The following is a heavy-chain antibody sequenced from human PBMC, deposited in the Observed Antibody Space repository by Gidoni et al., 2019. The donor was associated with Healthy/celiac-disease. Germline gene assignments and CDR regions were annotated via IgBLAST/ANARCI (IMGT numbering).Heavy chain of an antibody. CDR1: GFTFSSYW. V-gene: IGHV3-7*01. CDR3: ARTKYSSSWLMYWYFDL. Sequence: EVQLVESGGGLVQPGGSLRLSCAASGFTFSSYWMSWVRQAPGKGLEWVANIKQDGSEKYYVDSVKGRFTISRDNAKNSLYLQMNSLRAEDTAVYYCARTKYSSSWLMYWYFDLWGRGTLVTVSS. J-gene: IGHJ2*01. CDR2: IKQDGSEK. D-gene: IGHD6-13*01.